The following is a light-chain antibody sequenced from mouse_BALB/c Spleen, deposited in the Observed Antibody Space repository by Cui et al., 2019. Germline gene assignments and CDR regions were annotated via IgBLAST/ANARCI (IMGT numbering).Light chain of an antibody. CDR1: QSIGTS. Sequence: DMLLTQSPPFLSVGPGVRITCSCRASQSIGTSIHWYQQRTNGSPRILIKYASASISGIPSRLSGSGSGTDFSLSINSVEYEDNADYYCQLSNSWLLTFGAGTKLELK. V-gene: IGKV5-48*01. CDR3: QLSNSWLLT. J-gene: IGKJ5*01. CDR2: YAS.